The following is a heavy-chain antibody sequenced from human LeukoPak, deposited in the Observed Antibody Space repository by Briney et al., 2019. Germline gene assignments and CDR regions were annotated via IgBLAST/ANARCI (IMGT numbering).Heavy chain of an antibody. V-gene: IGHV4-39*07. CDR2: IYYSGST. J-gene: IGHJ4*02. D-gene: IGHD6-19*01. CDR1: GGSISSSSYY. Sequence: SEILSLTCTVSGGSISSSSYYWGWIRQPPGKGLEWIGSIYYSGSTYYNPSLKSRVTISVDTYKNQFSLKLSSVTAADTAVYYCANSPIIAVADYFGSWGQGRLVTVSS. CDR3: ANSPIIAVADYFGS.